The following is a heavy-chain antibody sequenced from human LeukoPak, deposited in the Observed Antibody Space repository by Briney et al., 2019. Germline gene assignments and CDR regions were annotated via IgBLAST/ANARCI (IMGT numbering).Heavy chain of an antibody. D-gene: IGHD6-13*01. V-gene: IGHV3-53*01. CDR2: IYIDGTT. CDR1: GFIVSHNY. Sequence: GRSLRLTCAASGFIVSHNYMTWVRQAPGKGLEWISVIYIDGTTYYADSVKGRFTISRDQANNTLYLQMNTLRDEDTAVYYCARGPRYSFYWGQGTLVSVSS. J-gene: IGHJ4*02. CDR3: ARGPRYSFY.